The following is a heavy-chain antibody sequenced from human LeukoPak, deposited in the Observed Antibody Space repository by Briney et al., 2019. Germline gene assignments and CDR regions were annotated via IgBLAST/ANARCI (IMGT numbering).Heavy chain of an antibody. V-gene: IGHV1-18*01. Sequence: GASVKVSCKASGYTFASYGVSWVRQAPGQGLEWMAWISPYDGNTNYAQKLQGRVTLTTDTSTSTAYVELRSLRSDDTAVYYCARHFYGSGTYYHFDSWGQGTLVTVSS. CDR3: ARHFYGSGTYYHFDS. CDR2: ISPYDGNT. CDR1: GYTFASYG. D-gene: IGHD3-10*01. J-gene: IGHJ4*02.